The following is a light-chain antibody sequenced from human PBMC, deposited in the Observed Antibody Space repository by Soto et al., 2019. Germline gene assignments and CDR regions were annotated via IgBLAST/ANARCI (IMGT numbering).Light chain of an antibody. CDR2: GAY. Sequence: LLTQSPCTLSLSSGERATLSCRASQSVIKSYLAWYQQKPGQAPRLLLYGAYNRATGIPERFSGSGSGTDFTLTISRLEPEDFELYYCQQYGTEPWTFGQGTKVDIK. CDR1: QSVIKSY. V-gene: IGKV3-20*01. J-gene: IGKJ1*01. CDR3: QQYGTEPWT.